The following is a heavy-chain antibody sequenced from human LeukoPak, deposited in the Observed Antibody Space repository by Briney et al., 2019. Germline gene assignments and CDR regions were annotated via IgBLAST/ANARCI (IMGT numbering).Heavy chain of an antibody. CDR3: ARDRGTYYYDSSGYYDQ. V-gene: IGHV1-69*13. D-gene: IGHD3-22*01. J-gene: IGHJ4*02. CDR1: GYTFSNYA. CDR2: IIPIFGTA. Sequence: SVKVSCKASGYTFSNYAISWVRQAPGQGLEWMGGIIPIFGTANYAQKFQGRVTITADESTSTAYMELSSLRSEDTAVYYCARDRGTYYYDSSGYYDQWGQGTLVTVSS.